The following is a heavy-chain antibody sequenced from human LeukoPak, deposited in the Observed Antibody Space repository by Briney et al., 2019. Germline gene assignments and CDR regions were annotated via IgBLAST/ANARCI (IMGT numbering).Heavy chain of an antibody. CDR2: MNPNSGNT. CDR3: ARSNGKWGFDP. V-gene: IGHV1-8*03. D-gene: IGHD1-1*01. Sequence: ASVKVSCKASGGTFSSYDINWVRQATGQGLEWMGWMNPNSGNTGYAQKFQGRVTITRNTSISTAYMELSSLRSEDTAVYYCARSNGKWGFDPWGQGTLVTVSS. CDR1: GGTFSSYD. J-gene: IGHJ5*02.